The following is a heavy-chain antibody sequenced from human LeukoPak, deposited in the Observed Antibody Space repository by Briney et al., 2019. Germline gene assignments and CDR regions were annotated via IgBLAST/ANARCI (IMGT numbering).Heavy chain of an antibody. D-gene: IGHD2-2*01. CDR2: ISGSGGST. CDR1: GFTFSSYA. V-gene: IGHV3-23*01. CDR3: VKSDDIVGVPAAMKYYYYYGMDV. Sequence: PGGSLRLSCAASGFTFSSYAMSWVRQAPGKGLEWVSAISGSGGSTYYADSVKGRFTISRDNSKNTLYLQMNSLRAEDTAVYYCVKSDDIVGVPAAMKYYYYYGMDVWGQGTAVTVSS. J-gene: IGHJ6*02.